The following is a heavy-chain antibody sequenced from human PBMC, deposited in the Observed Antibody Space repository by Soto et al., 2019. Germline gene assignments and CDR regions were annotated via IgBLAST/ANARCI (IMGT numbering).Heavy chain of an antibody. V-gene: IGHV3-48*01. CDR2: ISTSSSTI. J-gene: IGHJ4*02. CDR3: ARWNDDTTGYYKGALDY. CDR1: GFTFSSYS. D-gene: IGHD3-22*01. Sequence: GVSLRLSCAASGFTFSSYSMNWARQAPGRGLAWVSYISTSSSTIYYADSVKGRFTISRDNAKNSLYLQMNSLRADDTAVYYCARWNDDTTGYYKGALDYWSQGTLGTVSS.